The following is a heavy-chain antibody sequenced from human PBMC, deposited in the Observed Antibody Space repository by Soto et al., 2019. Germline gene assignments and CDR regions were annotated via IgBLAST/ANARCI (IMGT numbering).Heavy chain of an antibody. Sequence: GASVKVSCKVSGYTLTELSMHWVRQAPGKGLEWMGWINSDNGNTKYSQKFQGRVTITRDTSASTAYMELSSLRSEDTAVYYCARGRLYNFFGPWGHGTQVTVSS. J-gene: IGHJ5*02. CDR3: ARGRLYNFFGP. CDR2: INSDNGNT. CDR1: GYTLTELS. V-gene: IGHV1-3*01.